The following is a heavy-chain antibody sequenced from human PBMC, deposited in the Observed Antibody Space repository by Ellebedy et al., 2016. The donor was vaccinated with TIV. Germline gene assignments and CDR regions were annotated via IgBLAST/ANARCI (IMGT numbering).Heavy chain of an antibody. CDR3: ARWATVTTLIGGMDV. CDR2: INPSGGST. J-gene: IGHJ6*02. CDR1: GYTFTSYY. D-gene: IGHD4-17*01. Sequence: ASVKVSCXASGYTFTSYYMHWVRQAPGQGLEWMGIINPSGGSTSYAQKFQGRVTMTRDTSTSTVYMELSSLRSEDTAVYYCARWATVTTLIGGMDVWGQGTTVTVSS. V-gene: IGHV1-46*01.